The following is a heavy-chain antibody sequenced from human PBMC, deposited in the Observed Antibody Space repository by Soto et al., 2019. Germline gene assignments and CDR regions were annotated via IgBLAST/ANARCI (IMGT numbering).Heavy chain of an antibody. CDR3: ERDTGHYGGYNWLDS. J-gene: IGHJ5*02. Sequence: SETLSLTCTVSSDSISGVAYYWSWIRQHPGKGLDRIGDIYYTASTYYNPSLKSRDTISLDTSQNQFSLKLSPVTAAETHVYYCERDTGHYGGYNWLDSCGQGTVVTV. V-gene: IGHV4-31*03. CDR2: IYYTAST. D-gene: IGHD3-16*01. CDR1: SDSISGVAYY.